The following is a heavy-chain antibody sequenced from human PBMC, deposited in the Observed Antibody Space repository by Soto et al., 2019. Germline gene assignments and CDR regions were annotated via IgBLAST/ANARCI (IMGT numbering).Heavy chain of an antibody. D-gene: IGHD2-2*01. CDR1: GFDFSNYA. Sequence: EVQLLESGGGLVQPGGSLRLSSAASGFDFSNYAMSWVRQAPGKGLECISLISGTGVPTLYAESVKGRFSVSRDNSKDTLFLEMNNLRVDDTAMYYCAKSFCSSSSCFFLWVDPWGPGTLVTVSS. V-gene: IGHV3-23*01. CDR3: AKSFCSSSSCFFLWVDP. CDR2: ISGTGVPT. J-gene: IGHJ5*02.